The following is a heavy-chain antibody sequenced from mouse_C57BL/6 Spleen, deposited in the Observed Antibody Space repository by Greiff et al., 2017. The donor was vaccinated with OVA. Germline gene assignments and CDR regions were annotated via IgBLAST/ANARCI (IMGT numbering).Heavy chain of an antibody. CDR1: GYFITSGYY. V-gene: IGHV3-6*01. Sequence: ESGPGLVKPSQSLSLTCSVTGYFITSGYYWNWIRQFPGNKLEWMGYISYDGSNNYNPSLKNRISITRDTSKNQFFLKLNSVTTEDTATYYCARAFYGNAYAMDFWGQGPSVTVSS. D-gene: IGHD2-10*01. CDR3: ARAFYGNAYAMDF. CDR2: ISYDGSN. J-gene: IGHJ4*01.